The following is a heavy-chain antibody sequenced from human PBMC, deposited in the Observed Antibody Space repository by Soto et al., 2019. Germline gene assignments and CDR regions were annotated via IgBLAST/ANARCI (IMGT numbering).Heavy chain of an antibody. Sequence: SESLSLTCSVSGGSISSYYWSWIRQPPGKGLEWIGYIYYSGSTYYNPSLKSRVTISVDTSKNQFSLKLTSVTAADTAVYYCARDKITGLFDYWGQGTLVTVSS. CDR1: GGSISSYY. CDR2: IYYSGST. J-gene: IGHJ4*02. CDR3: ARDKITGLFDY. D-gene: IGHD2-8*02. V-gene: IGHV4-59*12.